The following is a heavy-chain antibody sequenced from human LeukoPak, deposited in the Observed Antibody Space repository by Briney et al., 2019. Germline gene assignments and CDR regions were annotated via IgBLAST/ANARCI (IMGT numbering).Heavy chain of an antibody. V-gene: IGHV3-30*04. CDR1: GFTLSIYA. CDR2: ISYDGSNK. CDR3: ARVGLLRWLTNGGYNYYYMDV. D-gene: IGHD4-23*01. Sequence: PGGSLRLSCAASGFTLSIYAMHWVRQAPGKGLEWVAVISYDGSNKYYADSLKGRFTISRDNSKNPVYLQMNSLRAEDTAVYYCARVGLLRWLTNGGYNYYYMDVWGKGTTVTVSS. J-gene: IGHJ6*03.